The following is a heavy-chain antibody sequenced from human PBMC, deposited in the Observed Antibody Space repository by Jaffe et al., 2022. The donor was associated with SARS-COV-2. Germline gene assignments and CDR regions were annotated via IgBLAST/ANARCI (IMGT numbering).Heavy chain of an antibody. D-gene: IGHD4-17*01. Sequence: EVQLVESGGGLVQPGGSLRLSCAASGFTFSSSWMSWVRQTPGKGLEWVANINQYGSEKYYVDSVKGRFTISRDNAKNSLYLQMNSLRAEDTAVYYCGRVSYGDYYWGQGTLVTVSS. V-gene: IGHV3-7*03. CDR1: GFTFSSSW. CDR2: INQYGSEK. J-gene: IGHJ4*02. CDR3: GRVSYGDYY.